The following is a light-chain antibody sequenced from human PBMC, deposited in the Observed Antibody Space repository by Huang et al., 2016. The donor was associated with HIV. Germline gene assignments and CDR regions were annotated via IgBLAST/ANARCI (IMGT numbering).Light chain of an antibody. CDR1: ESVSSGF. V-gene: IGKV3-20*01. CDR2: GAS. CDR3: HHYDNSPTWT. J-gene: IGKJ1*01. Sequence: EIVLTQSPCPLSLSPGARATLSCRASESVSSGFLPWYHQKPGQAPRLRIYGASSRWPGRPDRLIGSGSASDFTLTTSRLEPEDLAVYYYHHYDNSPTWTFGQGTKVEIK.